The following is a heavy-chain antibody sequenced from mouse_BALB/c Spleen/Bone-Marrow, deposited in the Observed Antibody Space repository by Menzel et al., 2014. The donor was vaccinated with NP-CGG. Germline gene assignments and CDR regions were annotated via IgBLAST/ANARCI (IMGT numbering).Heavy chain of an antibody. CDR3: ARGLLRYFAMDY. J-gene: IGHJ4*01. CDR1: GLSLTSYG. D-gene: IGHD1-1*01. CDR2: IWAGGST. V-gene: IGHV2-9*02. Sequence: VQRVESGPGLVAPSQSLSITCTVSGLSLTSYGVHWVRQPPGKGLEWLGVIWAGGSTNYNSALMSRLSISKDNSKSQVFLKMNSLQTDDTAMYCCARGLLRYFAMDYWGQGTSVTVSS.